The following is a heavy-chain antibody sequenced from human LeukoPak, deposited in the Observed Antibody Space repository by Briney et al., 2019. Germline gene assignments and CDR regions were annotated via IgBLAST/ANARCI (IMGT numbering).Heavy chain of an antibody. J-gene: IGHJ4*02. D-gene: IGHD4-17*01. CDR1: GFTFSTYA. CDR3: ARSEQQDFGDYEFDY. Sequence: GGSLRLSCAASGFTFSTYAMHWVRQAPGKGLEYVSAISSDGDSTYYANSVKGRFTISRDNSKNTLYLQMGSLRAEDMAVYYCARSEQQDFGDYEFDYWGQGTVVTVSS. V-gene: IGHV3-64*01. CDR2: ISSDGDST.